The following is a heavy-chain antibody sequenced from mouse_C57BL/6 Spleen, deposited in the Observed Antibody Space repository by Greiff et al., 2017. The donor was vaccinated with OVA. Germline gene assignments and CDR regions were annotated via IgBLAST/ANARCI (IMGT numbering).Heavy chain of an antibody. CDR2: ISDGGSYT. CDR1: GFTFSSYA. D-gene: IGHD1-1*01. V-gene: IGHV5-4*01. CDR3: AREGGSSLAWFAY. J-gene: IGHJ3*01. Sequence: EVQLVESGGGLVKPGGSLKLSCAASGFTFSSYAMSWVRQTPEKRLEWVATISDGGSYTYYPDNVKGRFTISRDNAKNNLYLQMSHLKSEDTAMYYCAREGGSSLAWFAYWGQGTLVTVSA.